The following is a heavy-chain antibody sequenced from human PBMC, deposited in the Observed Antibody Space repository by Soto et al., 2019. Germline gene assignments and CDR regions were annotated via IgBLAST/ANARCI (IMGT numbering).Heavy chain of an antibody. CDR2: INHSGST. J-gene: IGHJ6*02. V-gene: IGHV4-34*01. CDR3: ARSPDSSGYYPRRYYYGMDV. D-gene: IGHD3-22*01. Sequence: SETLSLTCAVYGGSGGSFSGYYWSWIRQPPGKGLEWIGEINHSGSTNYNPSLKSRVTISVDTSKNQFSLKLSSVTAADTAVYYCARSPDSSGYYPRRYYYGMDVWGQGTTVTVS. CDR1: GGSGGSFSGYY.